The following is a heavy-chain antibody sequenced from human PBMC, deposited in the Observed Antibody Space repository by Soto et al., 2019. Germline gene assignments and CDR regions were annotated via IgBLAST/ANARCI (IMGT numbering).Heavy chain of an antibody. Sequence: VQLSECGGDLVQPGRSLRLSCAASGFTFTSYAMSWIRQAPGKGLEWVSAITGGGDNTYYADSVKGRFTISRDNSNNTLYLQMNSLRAEDTAFYYCTQDGGSRDWLTVNWGQGTLVTVSS. V-gene: IGHV3-23*01. D-gene: IGHD3-9*01. CDR3: TQDGGSRDWLTVN. CDR1: GFTFTSYA. CDR2: ITGGGDNT. J-gene: IGHJ4*02.